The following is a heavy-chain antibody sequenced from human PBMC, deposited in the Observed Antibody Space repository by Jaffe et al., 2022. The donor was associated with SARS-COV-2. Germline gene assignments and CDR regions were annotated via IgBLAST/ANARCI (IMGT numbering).Heavy chain of an antibody. D-gene: IGHD3-22*01. Sequence: EVQLAQSGAEVKKPGESLKISCKGSGYNFLGYWIGWVRQRPGKGLEWMAVIYPSDSDIKYSPSFEGQVTISVDRSITTAYLEWSSLKASDTAMYYCARHSGSYEADDSFNFWGQGTMVTVSS. J-gene: IGHJ3*01. CDR2: IYPSDSDI. V-gene: IGHV5-51*01. CDR3: ARHSGSYEADDSFNF. CDR1: GYNFLGYW.